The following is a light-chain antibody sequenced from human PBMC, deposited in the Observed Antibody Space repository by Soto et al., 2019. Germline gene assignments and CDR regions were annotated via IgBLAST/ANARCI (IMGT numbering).Light chain of an antibody. V-gene: IGKV3-20*01. CDR2: AAS. CDR3: QQYGSSPST. CDR1: QSVSSSY. J-gene: IGKJ1*01. Sequence: EVVLTQTPGTLSLSPGERATLSCRASQSVSSSYFAWYQQKPGQAPRLLMFAASTRATGIPDRFSGSGSGTDFTLTISRLEPEDFAVYYCQQYGSSPSTFGQGPKVDLK.